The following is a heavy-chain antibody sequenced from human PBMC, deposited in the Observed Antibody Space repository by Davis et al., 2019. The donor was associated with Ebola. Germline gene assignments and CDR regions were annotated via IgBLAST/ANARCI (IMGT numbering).Heavy chain of an antibody. D-gene: IGHD1-7*01. CDR1: GYTFTSYA. Sequence: AASVKVSCKPSGYTFTSYAMHWVRHAPGQRLEWMGCINAGNGNTKYSQKFQGRVTITRDPSASTAYMELSSLRSEDTAVYYCAREGGELELSPLYYYYCGMDVWGQGTTVTVSS. J-gene: IGHJ6*02. CDR3: AREGGELELSPLYYYYCGMDV. CDR2: INAGNGNT. V-gene: IGHV1-3*01.